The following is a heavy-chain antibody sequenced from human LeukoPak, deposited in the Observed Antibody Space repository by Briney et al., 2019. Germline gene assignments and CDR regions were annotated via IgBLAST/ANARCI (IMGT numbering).Heavy chain of an antibody. Sequence: GGSLRLSCAASGFTFSSYAMSWVRQAPGEGLEWVSAISGSGGSTYYADSVKGRFTISRDNSKNTLYLQMNSLRAEDTAVYYCAKSSLVNRYFDYWGQGTLVTVSS. CDR2: ISGSGGST. J-gene: IGHJ4*02. D-gene: IGHD2-8*02. CDR3: AKSSLVNRYFDY. CDR1: GFTFSSYA. V-gene: IGHV3-23*01.